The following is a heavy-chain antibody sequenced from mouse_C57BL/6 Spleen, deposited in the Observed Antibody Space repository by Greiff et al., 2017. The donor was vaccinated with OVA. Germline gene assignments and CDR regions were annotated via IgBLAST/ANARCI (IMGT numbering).Heavy chain of an antibody. J-gene: IGHJ2*01. Sequence: VQLQQPGPELVKPGASVKLSCKASGYTFTSYWMHWVKQRPGQGLEWIGNINPSNGGTNYNEKFKSKATLTVDKSSSTAYMQLSSLTSEDSAVYYCARDYYDYAYYFDYWGQGTTLTVSS. CDR1: GYTFTSYW. CDR3: ARDYYDYAYYFDY. V-gene: IGHV1-53*01. D-gene: IGHD2-4*01. CDR2: INPSNGGT.